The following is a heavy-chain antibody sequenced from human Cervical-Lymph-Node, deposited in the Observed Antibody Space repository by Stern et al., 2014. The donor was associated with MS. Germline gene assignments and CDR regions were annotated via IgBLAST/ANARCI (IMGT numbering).Heavy chain of an antibody. Sequence: QVQLVESGPGLVKPSETLSLTCLISGGSISTYYWSWVRQPPGKGLEWIGYIYYSGNTNYNPSLKSRVAMSVDTSKNQFSLKLGSVTAADTAVYYCARDDGYSGYDSWGQGTLVTVSS. V-gene: IGHV4-59*01. D-gene: IGHD5-12*01. CDR2: IYYSGNT. J-gene: IGHJ4*02. CDR3: ARDDGYSGYDS. CDR1: GGSISTYY.